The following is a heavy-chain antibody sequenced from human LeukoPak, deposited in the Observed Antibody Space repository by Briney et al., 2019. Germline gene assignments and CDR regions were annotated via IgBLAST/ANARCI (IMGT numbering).Heavy chain of an antibody. D-gene: IGHD2-21*02. Sequence: PSETLSLTCTVSGGSISSYYWSWIRQPPGKGLEWIGYIYYSGSTNYNPSLKRRVTISVDTSKNQFSLKLSSVTAADTAVYYCARLRGGEYCGGDCYIDYWGQGTLVTVSS. CDR2: IYYSGST. V-gene: IGHV4-59*08. J-gene: IGHJ4*02. CDR3: ARLRGGEYCGGDCYIDY. CDR1: GGSISSYY.